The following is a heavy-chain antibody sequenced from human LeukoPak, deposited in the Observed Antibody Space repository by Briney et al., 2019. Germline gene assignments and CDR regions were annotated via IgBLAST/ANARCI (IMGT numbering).Heavy chain of an antibody. V-gene: IGHV3-21*01. D-gene: IGHD2-2*03. CDR3: ARHGSAQDAFDI. CDR2: ISSSRSYI. CDR1: GFTFSSYS. Sequence: KAGGSLRRSCAASGFTFSSYSMDWVRQAPGNGLEWVSCISSSRSYISYADSGKGRFTISRDNAKNSLYLQMNSLRAQDTAGYYCARHGSAQDAFDIWGEGTIVTVSS. J-gene: IGHJ3*02.